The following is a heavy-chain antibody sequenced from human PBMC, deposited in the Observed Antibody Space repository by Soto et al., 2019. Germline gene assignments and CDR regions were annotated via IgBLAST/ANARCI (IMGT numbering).Heavy chain of an antibody. D-gene: IGHD3-16*02. Sequence: AETLCLTWAVYGLTFSGYYWSWIRQPPGKGRAWIWEISRSGDTNYTAPPRRRRSTSVETSDKTFPLKLSYVTAADTAVYYCARGKLSDYVWGSYRYHFDYRGQGTVAPVSS. V-gene: IGHV4-34*01. CDR2: ISRSGDT. CDR1: GLTFSGYY. J-gene: IGHJ4*02. CDR3: ARGKLSDYVWGSYRYHFDY.